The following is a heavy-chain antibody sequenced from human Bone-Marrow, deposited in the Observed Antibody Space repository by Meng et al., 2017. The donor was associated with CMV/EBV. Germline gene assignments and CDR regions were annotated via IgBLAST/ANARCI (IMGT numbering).Heavy chain of an antibody. CDR3: ARRLVREYYFDY. CDR2: INPNSGGT. D-gene: IGHD6-19*01. V-gene: IGHV1-2*02. J-gene: IGHJ4*02. CDR1: GYTFTGYY. Sequence: ASVKVSCKASGYTFTGYYMHWVRQAPGQGLEWMGWINPNSGGTNYAQKFQGRFTMTWDTSSSTAYMELSRLRSDDTAGYYCARRLVREYYFDYWGQGTLVTVSS.